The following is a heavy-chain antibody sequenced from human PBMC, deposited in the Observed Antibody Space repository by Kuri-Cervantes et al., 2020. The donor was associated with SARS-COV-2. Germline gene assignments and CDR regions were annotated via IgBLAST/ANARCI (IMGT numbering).Heavy chain of an antibody. CDR2: IYYSGST. J-gene: IGHJ3*02. V-gene: IGHV4-39*01. CDR3: AGSRAMIVAQADAFDI. Sequence: SETLSLTCTVSGGSISSSSYYWGWIRQPPGKGLEWIGSIYYSGSTYYNPSLKSRVTISVDTSKNQFSLKLSSVTAADTAVYYCAGSRAMIVAQADAFDIWGQGTMVTVSS. D-gene: IGHD3-22*01. CDR1: GGSISSSSYY.